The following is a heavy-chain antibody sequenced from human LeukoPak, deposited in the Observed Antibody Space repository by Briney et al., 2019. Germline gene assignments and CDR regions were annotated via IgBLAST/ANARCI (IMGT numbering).Heavy chain of an antibody. CDR1: GFIFSTYT. Sequence: PGGSLRLSCATSGFIFSTYTMNWVRQAPGKGLDWVSYISSSSSTIYYADSVKGRFTISGDNANNSLYLQMNSLRDEDTAVYYCARARRYRSSWYHDYWGQGSLVTVSS. J-gene: IGHJ4*02. D-gene: IGHD6-13*01. V-gene: IGHV3-48*02. CDR3: ARARRYRSSWYHDY. CDR2: ISSSSSTI.